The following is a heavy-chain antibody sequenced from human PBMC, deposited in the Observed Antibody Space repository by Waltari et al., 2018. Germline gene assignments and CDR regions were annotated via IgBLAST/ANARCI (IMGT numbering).Heavy chain of an antibody. CDR2: ISSSSSTI. V-gene: IGHV3-48*01. D-gene: IGHD3-3*01. J-gene: IGHJ6*02. Sequence: EVQLVESGGGLVQPGGSLRLSCAASGFTFSSYSMNWVRQAPGQGLEWVSYISSSSSTIYYADSVKGRFTISRDNAKNSLYLQMNSLRAEDTAVYYCARVFLEWLWDYYYGMDVWGQGTTVTVSS. CDR1: GFTFSSYS. CDR3: ARVFLEWLWDYYYGMDV.